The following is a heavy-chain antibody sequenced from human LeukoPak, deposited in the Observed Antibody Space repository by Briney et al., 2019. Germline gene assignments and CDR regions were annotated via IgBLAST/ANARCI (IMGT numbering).Heavy chain of an antibody. Sequence: PSETLSLTCTVSGGSISSYYWSWIRQPPGKGLEWIGYIYYSGSTNYNPSLKSRVTISVDTSKNQFSLKLSSVTAADTAVYYCASQGVIAAAGFDYWGQGTLVTVSS. CDR2: IYYSGST. D-gene: IGHD6-13*01. CDR3: ASQGVIAAAGFDY. J-gene: IGHJ4*02. V-gene: IGHV4-59*12. CDR1: GGSISSYY.